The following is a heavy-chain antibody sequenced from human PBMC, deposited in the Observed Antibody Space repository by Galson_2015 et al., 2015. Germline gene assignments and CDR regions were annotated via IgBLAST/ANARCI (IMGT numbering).Heavy chain of an antibody. V-gene: IGHV3-23*01. Sequence: SLRLSCAVSIYMFQNYAMSWVRQAPGKGLELVSSIRGNGVGPHYADSVQGRFTISRDNSKNTVVLQMSNLRAEDTAIYFCAAGWDYAGNPVRHWGQGTLVSVTS. D-gene: IGHD4-23*01. J-gene: IGHJ4*02. CDR3: AAGWDYAGNPVRH. CDR1: IYMFQNYA. CDR2: IRGNGVGP.